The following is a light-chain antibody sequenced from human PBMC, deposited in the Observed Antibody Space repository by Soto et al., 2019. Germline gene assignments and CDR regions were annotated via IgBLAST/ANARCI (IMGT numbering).Light chain of an antibody. V-gene: IGLV2-14*01. CDR3: SAYTARSTLV. Sequence: QSALTQPPSASGSPGQSVTISCTGTSSDVGGYNYVSWYQQHPGKAPKLIIYEVRNRPSGISSRFSGSRSGNTASLTISGLQSEDEGDYYCSAYTARSTLVFGGGTKLTVL. J-gene: IGLJ3*02. CDR2: EVR. CDR1: SSDVGGYNY.